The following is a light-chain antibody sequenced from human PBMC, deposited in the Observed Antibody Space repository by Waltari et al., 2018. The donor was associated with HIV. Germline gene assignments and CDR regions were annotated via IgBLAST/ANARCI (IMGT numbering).Light chain of an antibody. CDR3: QQYGSSPYT. J-gene: IGKJ2*01. CDR2: GVS. CDR1: QRVSSSY. Sequence: EIELTQSPGTLSLSPGERATLSCRASQRVSSSYLAWYQQKPGQAPRLFIYGVSSRATGVPDRFSGSGSGTDFTLTISRLEPEDFAVYYCQQYGSSPYTFGQGTKLEIK. V-gene: IGKV3-20*01.